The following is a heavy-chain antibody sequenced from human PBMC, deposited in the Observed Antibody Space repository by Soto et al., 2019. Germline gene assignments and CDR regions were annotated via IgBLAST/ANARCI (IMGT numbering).Heavy chain of an antibody. CDR1: GGSVSSGNYY. CDR3: ASQPYGGNTGY. CDR2: GFYGGST. J-gene: IGHJ4*02. D-gene: IGHD4-17*01. Sequence: PSETLSLTCTVSGGSVSSGNYYWSWIRQPPGKGLEWIGCGFYGGSTNYNPSLKSRVTISVDTSKNQFSLKLNSVTAADTAVYYFASQPYGGNTGYWGQGTLVTVSS. V-gene: IGHV4-61*01.